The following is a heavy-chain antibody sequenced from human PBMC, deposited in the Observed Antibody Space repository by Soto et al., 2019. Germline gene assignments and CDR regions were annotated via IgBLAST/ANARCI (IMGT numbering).Heavy chain of an antibody. J-gene: IGHJ4*02. CDR1: GYTFTSYA. Sequence: QVQLVQSGAEVKKPGASVKVSCKASGYTFTSYAMHLVRQAPGQRLEWMGWINAGNGNTKYSQKFQGRVTITRDTSASTAYMELSSLRSEDTAVYYCARSIAVAGSSSALFDYWGQGTLVTVSS. D-gene: IGHD6-19*01. CDR3: ARSIAVAGSSSALFDY. CDR2: INAGNGNT. V-gene: IGHV1-3*01.